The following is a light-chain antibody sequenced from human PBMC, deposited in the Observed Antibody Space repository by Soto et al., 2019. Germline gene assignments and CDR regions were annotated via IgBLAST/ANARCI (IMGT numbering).Light chain of an antibody. V-gene: IGKV1-39*01. CDR2: SAS. CDR3: LQGYNTFWT. Sequence: DIQMTQSPSSLSASVGDSVTVTCRASQPIGTSLHWYQQRAGKAPKVLISSASRLQSGGSSRFSGSGSGTHFTLTISSLRPEDSATYYCLQGYNTFWTFGQGTKVDIK. J-gene: IGKJ1*01. CDR1: QPIGTS.